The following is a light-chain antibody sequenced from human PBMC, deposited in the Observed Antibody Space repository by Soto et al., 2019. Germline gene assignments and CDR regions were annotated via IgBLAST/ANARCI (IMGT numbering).Light chain of an antibody. CDR3: ISYTLNSIPYV. CDR2: EGS. Sequence: QSALTQPASVSGSPGQSITISCTGTSSDVGSYNLVSWYQQHPGKAPKLMIYEGSKRPSGVSNRFSGSKSGNTASLTISGLQAEDEADYHCISYTLNSIPYVFGTGTKVTVL. J-gene: IGLJ1*01. V-gene: IGLV2-14*02. CDR1: SSDVGSYNL.